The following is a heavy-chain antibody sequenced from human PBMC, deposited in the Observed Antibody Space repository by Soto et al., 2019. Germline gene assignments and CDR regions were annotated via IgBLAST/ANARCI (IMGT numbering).Heavy chain of an antibody. CDR1: GGSFSGYY. CDR3: ERGPDTDMDNRYFDY. CDR2: INHNGST. D-gene: IGHD5-18*01. J-gene: IGHJ4*02. Sequence: QVQLQQWGAGLLKPSETLSLTCAVYGGSFSGYYWSWIRQPPGKGLEWIGEINHNGSTNYNPSLKNRVTISVDPSENQFSLKLSSVTASDTTVYDCERGPDTDMDNRYFDYWGQGTLVTVSS. V-gene: IGHV4-34*01.